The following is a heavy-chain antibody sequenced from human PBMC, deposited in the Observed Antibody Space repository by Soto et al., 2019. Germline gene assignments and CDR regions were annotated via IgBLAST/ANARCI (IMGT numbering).Heavy chain of an antibody. CDR1: GFNFNDYY. V-gene: IGHV3-11*01. J-gene: IGHJ4*02. D-gene: IGHD2-15*01. CDR2: ISHSGHIT. CDR3: ARRGGPGDY. Sequence: QVQLVESGGGLVKPGGSLRLSCAASGFNFNDYYMSWIRQAPGKGLEWLSYISHSGHITNYADSVKGGFTISRDNAKNSLYLQLNSLRVEDTAVYYCARRGGPGDYWGQGTLVTVSS.